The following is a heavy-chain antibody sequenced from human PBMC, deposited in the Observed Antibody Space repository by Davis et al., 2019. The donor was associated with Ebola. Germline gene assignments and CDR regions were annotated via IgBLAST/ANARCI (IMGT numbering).Heavy chain of an antibody. CDR1: GFTFSSYS. J-gene: IGHJ6*02. D-gene: IGHD4/OR15-4a*01. V-gene: IGHV3-21*04. CDR2: ISSSGSTI. Sequence: GGSLRLSCAASGFTFSSYSMNWVRQAPGKGLEWVSSISSSGSTIYYADSVKGRFTISRDNAKNSLYLQMNSLRAEDTAVYYCARRLYGVRWYYYYGMDVWGQGTTVTVSS. CDR3: ARRLYGVRWYYYYGMDV.